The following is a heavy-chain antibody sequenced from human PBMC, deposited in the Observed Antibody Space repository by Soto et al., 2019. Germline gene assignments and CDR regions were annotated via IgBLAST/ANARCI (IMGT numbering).Heavy chain of an antibody. CDR1: GGSISSYY. Sequence: PSETLSLTCTVSGGSISSYYWSWIRQPPGKGLEWIGYIYYSGSTNYNPSPKSRVTISVDTSKTQFSLKLNSMTAADTAVYYCARHNYGSGSTYFDYWGQGTLVTVSS. V-gene: IGHV4-59*08. D-gene: IGHD3-10*01. CDR3: ARHNYGSGSTYFDY. J-gene: IGHJ4*02. CDR2: IYYSGST.